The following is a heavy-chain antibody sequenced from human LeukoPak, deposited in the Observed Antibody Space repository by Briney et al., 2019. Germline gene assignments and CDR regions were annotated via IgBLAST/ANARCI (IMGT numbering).Heavy chain of an antibody. Sequence: ASVKVSCKASGYTFTGYYMHWVRQAPGQGLEWMGIINPSGGSTSYAQKFQGRVTMTRDMSTSTVYMELSSLRSEDTAVYYCAHLPGIAVAATPYWGQGTLVTVSS. CDR1: GYTFTGYY. D-gene: IGHD6-19*01. J-gene: IGHJ4*02. CDR2: INPSGGST. V-gene: IGHV1-46*01. CDR3: AHLPGIAVAATPY.